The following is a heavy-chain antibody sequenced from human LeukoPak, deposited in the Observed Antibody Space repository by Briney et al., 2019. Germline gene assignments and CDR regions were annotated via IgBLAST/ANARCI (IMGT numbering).Heavy chain of an antibody. CDR1: GGSISGYY. CDR2: INHSGST. CDR3: ARGHSPVTTKVSYFQH. V-gene: IGHV4-34*01. D-gene: IGHD4-17*01. J-gene: IGHJ1*01. Sequence: KSSETLSLTCAVSGGSISGYYWSWIRQPPGKGLEWIGEINHSGSTNYNPSLKSRVTILVDTSKNQFSLKLSSVTAADTAVYYCARGHSPVTTKVSYFQHWGQGTLVTVSS.